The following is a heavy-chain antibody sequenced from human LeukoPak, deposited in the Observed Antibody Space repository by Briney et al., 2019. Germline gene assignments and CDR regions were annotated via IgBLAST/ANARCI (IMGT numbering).Heavy chain of an antibody. CDR3: ARETPYCSSTSCAFDI. CDR2: IIPIFGTA. Sequence: GASVKVSCKASGGTFSSYAISWVRQAPGQGLEWMGGIIPIFGTANYAQKFQGRVTITADESTSTAYMGLSSLRSEDTAVYYCARETPYCSSTSCAFDIWGQGTMVTVSS. V-gene: IGHV1-69*13. CDR1: GGTFSSYA. D-gene: IGHD2-2*01. J-gene: IGHJ3*02.